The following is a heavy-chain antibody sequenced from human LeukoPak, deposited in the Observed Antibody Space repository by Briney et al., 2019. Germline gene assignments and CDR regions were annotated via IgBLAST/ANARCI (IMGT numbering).Heavy chain of an antibody. V-gene: IGHV3-53*01. D-gene: IGHD2/OR15-2a*01. CDR1: GFTASSNY. J-gene: IGHJ4*02. CDR2: IYSGGTT. CDR3: ARVLSVSYCDS. Sequence: PGGSLRLSGAASGFTASSNYMSWVRQAPGKGLEWVSVIYSGGTTYYADSVKGRFTISRDNSKNTLYLQMNSLRGEDTAVYYCARVLSVSYCDSWGQGTLVTVSS.